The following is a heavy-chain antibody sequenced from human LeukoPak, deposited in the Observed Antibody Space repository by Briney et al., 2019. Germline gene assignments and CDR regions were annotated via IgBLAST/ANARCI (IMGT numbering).Heavy chain of an antibody. CDR3: ASCSSTSWYAGDWFDP. D-gene: IGHD2-2*01. V-gene: IGHV4-34*01. CDR1: GGSFSDYY. J-gene: IGHJ5*02. Sequence: SETLSLTCAVYGGSFSDYYWSWLRQSPGKGLEWIGEINHSGSTNYNPSLKSRVTISVDTSKNQFSLKLNSVTAADTAVYYCASCSSTSWYAGDWFDPWGQGTLVTVSS. CDR2: INHSGST.